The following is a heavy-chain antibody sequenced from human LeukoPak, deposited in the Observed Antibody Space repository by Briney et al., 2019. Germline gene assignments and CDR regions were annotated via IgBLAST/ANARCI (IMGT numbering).Heavy chain of an antibody. V-gene: IGHV3-23*01. CDR1: GFTFSNYA. J-gene: IGHJ4*02. CDR2: ISGSGGST. D-gene: IGHD6-19*01. Sequence: PGGSLRLSCAASGFTFSNYAMNWVRQAPGRGLEWVSAISGSGGSTYYADSVKGRFTLSRDNSKNTLFLQMNSQRAEDTAIYYCARDHSSGWYSDYFDYWGQGTLVTVSS. CDR3: ARDHSSGWYSDYFDY.